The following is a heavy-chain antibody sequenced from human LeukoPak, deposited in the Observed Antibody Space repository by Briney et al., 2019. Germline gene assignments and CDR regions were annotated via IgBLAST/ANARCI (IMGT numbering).Heavy chain of an antibody. Sequence: SETLSLTCAVYSGSFSGYYWSWIRQPPGKGLEWIGEINHSGSTNYNPSLKSRVTISVDTSKNQFSLKLSSVTAADTAVYYCARGRTRGYSYGRFDPWGQGTLVTVSS. V-gene: IGHV4-34*01. CDR1: SGSFSGYY. CDR3: ARGRTRGYSYGRFDP. D-gene: IGHD5-18*01. CDR2: INHSGST. J-gene: IGHJ5*02.